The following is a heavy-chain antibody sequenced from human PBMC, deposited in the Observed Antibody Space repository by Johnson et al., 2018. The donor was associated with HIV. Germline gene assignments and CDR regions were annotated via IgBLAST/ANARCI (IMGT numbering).Heavy chain of an antibody. V-gene: IGHV3-74*01. D-gene: IGHD2-15*01. CDR2: INSDGSST. CDR1: GFTFSSYW. J-gene: IGHJ3*02. Sequence: VQLVESGGGLVQPGGSLRLSCAASGFTFSSYWMHWVRQAPGKGLVWVSRINSDGSSTSYADSVKGRFPISRDNAKNTLYLQMNSRRAEDTAVYYCARKVVVVAAAAGDAFDIWGQGTMVTVSS. CDR3: ARKVVVVAAAAGDAFDI.